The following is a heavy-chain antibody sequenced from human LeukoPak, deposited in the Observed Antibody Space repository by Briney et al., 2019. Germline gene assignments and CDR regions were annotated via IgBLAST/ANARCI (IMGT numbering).Heavy chain of an antibody. Sequence: GGSLRLSCAASGLTLDEFAMHWVRQAPGKGLEWVSGISWNSGDIGYADSVKGRFTISRDNAKKSLYLEMNSVRAEDTALYYCAKDSSAGSNPYFDYWGQGTLVTVSS. V-gene: IGHV3-9*01. J-gene: IGHJ4*02. CDR1: GLTLDEFA. D-gene: IGHD6-13*01. CDR3: AKDSSAGSNPYFDY. CDR2: ISWNSGDI.